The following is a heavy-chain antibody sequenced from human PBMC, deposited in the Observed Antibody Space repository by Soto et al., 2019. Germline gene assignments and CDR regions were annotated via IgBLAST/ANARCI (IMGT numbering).Heavy chain of an antibody. Sequence: QLQLQESGPGLVKPSETLSLTCSVSGGSVSSTGYYWGWIRQPPGKGLEWIGSIYSGSTFYNPSLKRRVTMSIDTSKNQFSLKLSSLTAADAAVYYCARQAGVTSTSIRWFDPWGQGTLVTVSS. J-gene: IGHJ5*02. V-gene: IGHV4-39*01. CDR2: IYSGST. CDR3: ARQAGVTSTSIRWFDP. D-gene: IGHD2-2*01. CDR1: GGSVSSTGYY.